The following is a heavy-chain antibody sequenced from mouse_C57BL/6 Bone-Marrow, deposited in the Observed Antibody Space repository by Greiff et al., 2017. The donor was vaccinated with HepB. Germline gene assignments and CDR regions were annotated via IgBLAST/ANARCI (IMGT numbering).Heavy chain of an antibody. Sequence: VQLQQSGAELARPGASVKLSCKASGYTFTSYGISWVKQRTGQGLEWIGEIYPRSGNTYYNEKFKGKATLTADKSSSTAYMELRSLTSEDSEVYFCARGPITTVVARDYAMDYWGQGTSVTVSS. CDR3: ARGPITTVVARDYAMDY. D-gene: IGHD1-1*01. V-gene: IGHV1-81*01. J-gene: IGHJ4*01. CDR2: IYPRSGNT. CDR1: GYTFTSYG.